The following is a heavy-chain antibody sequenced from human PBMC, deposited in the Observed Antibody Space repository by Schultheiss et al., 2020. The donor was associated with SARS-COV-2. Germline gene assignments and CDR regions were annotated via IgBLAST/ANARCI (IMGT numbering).Heavy chain of an antibody. D-gene: IGHD3-3*02. CDR1: GGSISSYY. J-gene: IGHJ6*02. V-gene: IGHV4-59*01. Sequence: SETLSLTCTVSGGSISSYYWGWIRQPPGKGLEWIGYIYYSGSTNYNPSLKSRVTISVNTSKNQFSLKLSSVTAADTAVYYCARLAPTISLYYYYGMDVWGQGTTVTVCS. CDR2: IYYSGST. CDR3: ARLAPTISLYYYYGMDV.